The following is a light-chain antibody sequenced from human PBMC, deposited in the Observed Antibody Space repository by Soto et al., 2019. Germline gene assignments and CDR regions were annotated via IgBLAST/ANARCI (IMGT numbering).Light chain of an antibody. CDR2: GRS. J-gene: IGKJ4*01. V-gene: IGKV3-20*01. CDR1: QSVSSSY. Sequence: EIVLTQSPGTLSLSPGERATLSCRASQSVSSSYLAWYQQKPGQAPRLLISGRSSRATGIPDRFSGGESERDFTLAISRLEPEDFAVYFCQQYGSSPLTFGGGTKVEIK. CDR3: QQYGSSPLT.